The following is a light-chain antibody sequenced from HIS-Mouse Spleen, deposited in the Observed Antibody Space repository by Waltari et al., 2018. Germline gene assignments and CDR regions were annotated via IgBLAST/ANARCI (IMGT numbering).Light chain of an antibody. Sequence: QSVLTQPPSASGTPGQRVTISCSGSSSHIGSNYVSWYQQLPGTAPKLLIDRNNQRPSGVPDRFSGSKSGTSASLAISGLRSEDEADYYCAAWDDSLSDVVFGGGTKLTVL. CDR3: AAWDDSLSDVV. CDR2: RNN. V-gene: IGLV1-47*01. CDR1: SSHIGSNY. J-gene: IGLJ2*01.